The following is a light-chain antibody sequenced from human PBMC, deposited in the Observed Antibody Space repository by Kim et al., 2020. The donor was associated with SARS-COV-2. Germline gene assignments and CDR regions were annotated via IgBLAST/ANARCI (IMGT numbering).Light chain of an antibody. Sequence: STSVGDTVTITCRASQGIRNDLGWYQQKPGKAPKLLIYSASSLQSGVPSRFSGSGSVTDFTLTISSLQPEDFATYYCLQDYNYPYTFGQGTKLEI. CDR1: QGIRND. V-gene: IGKV1-6*01. J-gene: IGKJ2*01. CDR3: LQDYNYPYT. CDR2: SAS.